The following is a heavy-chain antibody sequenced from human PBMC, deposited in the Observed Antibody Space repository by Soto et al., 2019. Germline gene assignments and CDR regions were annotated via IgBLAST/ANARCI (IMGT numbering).Heavy chain of an antibody. CDR1: GFSLSTSGVG. J-gene: IGHJ1*01. CDR2: IYWNDDK. V-gene: IGHV2-5*01. CDR3: AHRLELTAYNNYLQH. D-gene: IGHD3-9*01. Sequence: QITLKESGPTLVKPTQTLTLTCTFSGFSLSTSGVGVGWIRQPPGKALEWLALIYWNDDKRYSPSLKSRLTITKDTSKNQVVLTMTNMDPVDTATYYCAHRLELTAYNNYLQHWGQGTLVTVSS.